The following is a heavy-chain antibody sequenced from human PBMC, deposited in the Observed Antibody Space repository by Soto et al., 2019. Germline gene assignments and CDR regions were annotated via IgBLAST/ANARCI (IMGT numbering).Heavy chain of an antibody. D-gene: IGHD3-16*01. CDR3: VGRRTASDNYFDS. CDR2: VSSSGNS. J-gene: IGHJ4*02. CDR1: GDSISSATHY. V-gene: IGHV4-31*03. Sequence: SETLSLTCTVSGDSISSATHYWNWIRQHPGKGLEWIGYVSSSGNSYSRPSLKSRVFMSVDTAKNLFSLKLSSVTAADTAIYYCVGRRTASDNYFDSGGQGTQVTVSS.